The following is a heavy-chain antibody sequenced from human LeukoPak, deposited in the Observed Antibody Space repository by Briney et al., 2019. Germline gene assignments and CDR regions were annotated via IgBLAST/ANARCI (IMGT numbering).Heavy chain of an antibody. CDR3: ARARAAAAPQLFDY. CDR2: ISSSGSTI. CDR1: GFTFSDYY. D-gene: IGHD6-13*01. J-gene: IGHJ4*02. Sequence: GGSLRLSCAASGFTFSDYYMSWIRQAPGKGLEWVSYISSSGSTIYYADSVKGRFTISRDNAKNSLYLQMNSLRAEDTAVYYCARARAAAAPQLFDYWGQGTLVTVSS. V-gene: IGHV3-11*01.